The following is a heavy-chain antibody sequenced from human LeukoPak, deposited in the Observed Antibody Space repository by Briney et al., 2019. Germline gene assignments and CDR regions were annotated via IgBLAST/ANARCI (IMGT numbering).Heavy chain of an antibody. CDR3: ARGIAAAGRFDY. V-gene: IGHV4-59*12. J-gene: IGHJ4*02. D-gene: IGHD6-13*01. Sequence: SETLSLTCTASGGSISSYYWSWIRQPPGKGLEWIGYIYYSGSTNYNPSLKSRVTISVDTSKNQFSLKLSSVTAADTAVYYCARGIAAAGRFDYWGQGTLVTVSS. CDR1: GGSISSYY. CDR2: IYYSGST.